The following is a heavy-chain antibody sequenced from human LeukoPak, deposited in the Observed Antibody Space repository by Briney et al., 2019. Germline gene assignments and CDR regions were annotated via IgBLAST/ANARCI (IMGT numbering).Heavy chain of an antibody. CDR1: GGSISSSSYY. J-gene: IGHJ4*02. D-gene: IGHD3-10*01. CDR2: IYSSGTT. Sequence: SETLSLTCTVSGGSISSSSYYWGWIRQPPGKGLECIGNIYSSGTTYYNPSLKSRVTISIDTSKSQFSLRLSSVTAADTAVYYCARSSMFRGVTVDYWGQGTLVTVSS. V-gene: IGHV4-39*01. CDR3: ARSSMFRGVTVDY.